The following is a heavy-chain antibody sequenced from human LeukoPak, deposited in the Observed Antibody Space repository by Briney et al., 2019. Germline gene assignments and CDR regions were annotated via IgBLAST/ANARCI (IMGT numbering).Heavy chain of an antibody. V-gene: IGHV4-39*01. D-gene: IGHD6-13*01. CDR2: IYYSGST. J-gene: IGHJ4*02. Sequence: SETLSLTCTVSGGSISSYYWGWIRQPPGKGLEWIGSIYYSGSTYYNPSLKSRVTISVDTSKNQFSLKLSSVTAADTAVYYCARRSGGIAAAGATAFDYWGQGTLVTVSS. CDR3: ARRSGGIAAAGATAFDY. CDR1: GGSISSYY.